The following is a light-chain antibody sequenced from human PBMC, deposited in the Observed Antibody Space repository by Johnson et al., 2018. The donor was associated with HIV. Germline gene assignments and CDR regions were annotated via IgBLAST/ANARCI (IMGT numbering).Light chain of an antibody. V-gene: IGLV1-51*02. CDR1: SSNIGNNY. J-gene: IGLJ1*01. Sequence: QLVLTQPPSVSAAPGQKVTISCSGSSSNIGNNYVSWYQQLQGTAPKLLIYENNKRPSGIPDRFSGSKSGTSATLGITGLQTGDEAEYYCGTWDSSLSYVFGTGSKVTVL. CDR3: GTWDSSLSYV. CDR2: ENN.